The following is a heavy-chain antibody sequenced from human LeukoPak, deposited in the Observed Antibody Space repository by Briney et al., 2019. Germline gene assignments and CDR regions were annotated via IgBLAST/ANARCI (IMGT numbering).Heavy chain of an antibody. V-gene: IGHV4-59*01. CDR3: ARVRAVTRDGYRYYFDY. CDR2: IYYSGST. Sequence: SETLSLTCTVSGGSISSYYWSWIRQPPGKGLEWIGYIYYSGSTNYNPSLKSRVTISVDTSKNQFSLKLSSVTAADTAVYCCARVRAVTRDGYRYYFDYWGQGTLVTVSS. J-gene: IGHJ4*02. D-gene: IGHD5-24*01. CDR1: GGSISSYY.